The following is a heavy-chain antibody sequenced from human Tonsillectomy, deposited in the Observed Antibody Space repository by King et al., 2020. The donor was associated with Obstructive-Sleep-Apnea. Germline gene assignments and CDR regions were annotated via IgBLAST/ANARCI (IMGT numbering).Heavy chain of an antibody. Sequence: VQLQESGPGLVKPSETLSLTCTVSGGSISSYYWSWIRQPPGKGLEWIGYIDYSGSTNYNPSLKRRVTISVDTSKNQFSLKLSSVTAADTAVYYCARHTAGAAAVWFDPWGQGTLVTVSS. V-gene: IGHV4-59*08. CDR3: ARHTAGAAAVWFDP. CDR1: GGSISSYY. D-gene: IGHD6-13*01. J-gene: IGHJ5*02. CDR2: IDYSGST.